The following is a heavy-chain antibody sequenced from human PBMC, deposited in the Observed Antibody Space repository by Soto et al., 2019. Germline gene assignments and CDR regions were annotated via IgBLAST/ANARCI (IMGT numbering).Heavy chain of an antibody. D-gene: IGHD5-12*01. Sequence: ETLSLTCTVSGDSLSSGRYYRSWLRQPPGKGLEWIGYIYYSGSTNYNPALKSRVTISVDTSKNQFSLKLSSVTAADTAVYYRARDQRLSYFAYWGQGTLVTVS. CDR3: ARDQRLSYFAY. CDR1: GDSLSSGRYY. J-gene: IGHJ4*02. CDR2: IYYSGST. V-gene: IGHV4-61*01.